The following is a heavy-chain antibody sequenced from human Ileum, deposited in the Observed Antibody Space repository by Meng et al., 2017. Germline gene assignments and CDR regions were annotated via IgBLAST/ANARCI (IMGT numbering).Heavy chain of an antibody. V-gene: IGHV3-53*01. CDR2: VYGDGST. CDR1: GFTVSSTF. D-gene: IGHD5-24*01. Sequence: GESLKISCVVSGFTVSSTFMSWVRQAPGKGLVWVSVVYGDGSTYYADSVKGRFTISSDNSKNTVYLQMNSLRAEDTAVYYCARRHYNYREDCWGQGTQVTVSS. CDR3: ARRHYNYREDC. J-gene: IGHJ4*02.